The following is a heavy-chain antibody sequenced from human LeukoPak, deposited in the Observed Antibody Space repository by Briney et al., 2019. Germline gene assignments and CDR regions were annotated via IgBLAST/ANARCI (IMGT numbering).Heavy chain of an antibody. Sequence: SETLSLTCAVYGGSFSGYYWSWIRQPPGKGLEWIGEINHSGSTNYNPSLKSRVTISVDTSKNQFSLKLSSVTAADTAVYYCARALGDIVEVPAANYFDYWGQGSLVTVSS. V-gene: IGHV4-34*01. D-gene: IGHD2-2*01. CDR1: GGSFSGYY. J-gene: IGHJ4*02. CDR3: ARALGDIVEVPAANYFDY. CDR2: INHSGST.